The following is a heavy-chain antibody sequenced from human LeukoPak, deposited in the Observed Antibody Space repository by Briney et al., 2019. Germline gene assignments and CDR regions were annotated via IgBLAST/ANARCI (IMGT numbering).Heavy chain of an antibody. CDR1: GYTFTSYD. D-gene: IGHD6-19*01. V-gene: IGHV1-8*01. J-gene: IGHJ4*02. CDR3: AVYSSGWPFDY. CDR2: MNPNSGNT. Sequence: ASVKVSCKASGYTFTSYDINWVRQATGQGLEWMGWMNPNSGNTGYAQKFQGRVTMTEDTSTDTAYMELSSLRSEDTAVYYCAVYSSGWPFDYWGQGTLVTVSS.